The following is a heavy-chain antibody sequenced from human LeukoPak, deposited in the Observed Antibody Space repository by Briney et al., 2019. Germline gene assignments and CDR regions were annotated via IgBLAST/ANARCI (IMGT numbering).Heavy chain of an antibody. CDR3: ARGPTMVRGVMTY. V-gene: IGHV3-21*01. Sequence: PGGSLRLSCAASGFTFSSYSMNWVRQAPGKGLEWVSSISSSSSYIYYADSVKGRFTISRDNAKNSLYLQMNGLRAEDTAVYYCARGPTMVRGVMTYWGQGTLVTVSS. J-gene: IGHJ4*02. CDR1: GFTFSSYS. CDR2: ISSSSSYI. D-gene: IGHD3-10*01.